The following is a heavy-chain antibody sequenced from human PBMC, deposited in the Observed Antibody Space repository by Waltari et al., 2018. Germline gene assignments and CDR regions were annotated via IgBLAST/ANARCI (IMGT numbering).Heavy chain of an antibody. D-gene: IGHD3-9*01. CDR2: VSYSGTT. CDR1: GDSIISSALY. J-gene: IGHJ4*02. CDR3: ARHEEIYDIILDY. Sequence: QVQLQESGPGLVKPSETLSLTYTVSGDSIISSALYWAWIRQPPGKGREWLGSVSYSGTTYYNPSRKSRVTISGDVPKNQFSLRLSSVTAADTGVYYCARHEEIYDIILDYWGQGTLVTVSS. V-gene: IGHV4-39*01.